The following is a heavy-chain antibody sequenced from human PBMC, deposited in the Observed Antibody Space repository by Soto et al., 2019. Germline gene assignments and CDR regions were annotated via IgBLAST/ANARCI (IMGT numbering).Heavy chain of an antibody. Sequence: ASVKVSCKASGYTFTSYGISWVRQAPGQGLEWMGWISAYNGNTNYAQKLQGRVTMTTDTSTSTAYMELRSLRSDDTAVYYCARAIPKGIVVVLAAITYYYYGMDVWGQGTTVTVSS. CDR1: GYTFTSYG. J-gene: IGHJ6*02. CDR3: ARAIPKGIVVVLAAITYYYYGMDV. D-gene: IGHD2-2*01. V-gene: IGHV1-18*01. CDR2: ISAYNGNT.